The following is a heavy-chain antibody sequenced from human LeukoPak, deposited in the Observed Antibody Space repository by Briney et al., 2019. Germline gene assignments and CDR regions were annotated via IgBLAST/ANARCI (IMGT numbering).Heavy chain of an antibody. CDR1: GFFVSSNC. V-gene: IGHV3-53*01. J-gene: IGHJ6*04. CDR2: IYSGGST. D-gene: IGHD6-13*01. CDR3: ARSIAAAAHYYYYGMDV. Sequence: GGSVTLPCAASGFFVSSNCMSWLRHATGEGVEGVSDIYSGGSTYYAESLKGRFTVSRDISKNTLYLQMNSLRAEDTAVYYCARSIAAAAHYYYYGMDVWGKGTTVTASS.